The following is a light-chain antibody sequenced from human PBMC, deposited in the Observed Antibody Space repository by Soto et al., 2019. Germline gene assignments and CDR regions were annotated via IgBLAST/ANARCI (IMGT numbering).Light chain of an antibody. J-gene: IGKJ1*01. CDR2: GAS. Sequence: EIVLTQSPGTLSLSPGERATLSCRASQSVACSYLAWYQQKPGQAPRLLIYGASSRATGIPDRFSGSGSGTDFTLTISRLEPEDFAVYSCHQYGDRMTLGQGTKVEIK. V-gene: IGKV3-20*01. CDR1: QSVACSY. CDR3: HQYGDRMT.